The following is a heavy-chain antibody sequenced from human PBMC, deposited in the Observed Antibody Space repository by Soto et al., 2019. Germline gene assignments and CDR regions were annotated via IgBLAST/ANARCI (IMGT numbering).Heavy chain of an antibody. Sequence: SETLSLTCTVSGGSISSYYWSWIRQPPGKGLEWIGYMYNTGSTVYNPSLKSRVTISVDRSKNQFSLKLSSVTAADTAVYYCARGMTTVTTIDYWGQGTLVTVSS. CDR1: GGSISSYY. J-gene: IGHJ4*02. CDR2: MYNTGST. CDR3: ARGMTTVTTIDY. V-gene: IGHV4-59*12. D-gene: IGHD4-4*01.